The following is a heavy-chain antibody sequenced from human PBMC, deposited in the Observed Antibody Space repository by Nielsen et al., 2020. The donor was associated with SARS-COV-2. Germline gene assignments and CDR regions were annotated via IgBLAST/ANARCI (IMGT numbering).Heavy chain of an antibody. CDR2: IYYSGST. D-gene: IGHD3-22*01. V-gene: IGHV4-39*07. CDR3: ASYDSSGYQVRY. CDR1: GGSISSSSYY. Sequence: SETLSLTCTVSGGSISSSSYYWGWIRQPPGKGLEWIGSIYYSGSTYYNPSLKSRVTISVDTSKNQFSLKLSSVTAADTAVYYCASYDSSGYQVRYWGQGTLVTVSS. J-gene: IGHJ4*02.